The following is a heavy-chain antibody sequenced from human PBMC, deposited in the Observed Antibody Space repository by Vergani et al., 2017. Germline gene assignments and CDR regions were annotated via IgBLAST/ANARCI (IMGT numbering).Heavy chain of an antibody. CDR3: ARELVGITTVTTGLVDY. CDR1: GYSISSGYY. D-gene: IGHD4-17*01. V-gene: IGHV4-38-2*01. J-gene: IGHJ4*02. Sequence: QVQLQESGPGLVKPSETLSLTCAVSGYSISSGYYWGWTRQPPGKGLEWIGSIYHSGSTYYNPSLKSRVTISVDTSKNQFSLKLRSVTAADAAVYYCARELVGITTVTTGLVDYWGQGTLVTVSS. CDR2: IYHSGST.